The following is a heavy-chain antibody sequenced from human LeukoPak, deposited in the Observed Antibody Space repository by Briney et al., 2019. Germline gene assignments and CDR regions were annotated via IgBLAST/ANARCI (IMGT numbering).Heavy chain of an antibody. Sequence: QPGGSLRLSCAASGFNFSSYEMIWVRQAPGKGLEWISYISTSGGTIYYGDSVEGRFTISRDNTKNSLYLQMNSLRAEDTAVYYCGRGDYASSWYLDHWGQGTLSPSPQ. CDR2: ISTSGGTI. CDR3: GRGDYASSWYLDH. J-gene: IGHJ4*02. D-gene: IGHD6-13*01. V-gene: IGHV3-48*03. CDR1: GFNFSSYE.